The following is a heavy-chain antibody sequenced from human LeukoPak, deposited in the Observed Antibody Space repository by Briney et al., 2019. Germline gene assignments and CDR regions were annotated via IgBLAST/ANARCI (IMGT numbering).Heavy chain of an antibody. J-gene: IGHJ4*02. CDR2: IYTSGST. CDR3: VGTWVGAQYYFDY. CDR1: GGSISSGSYY. Sequence: PSETLSLTCTVSGGSISSGSYYWSWIRQPAGKGLEWIGRIYTSGSTNYNPSLKSRVTISVDTSKNQFSLKLSSVTAADTAVYYCVGTWVGAQYYFDYWGQGTLVTVSS. D-gene: IGHD1-26*01. V-gene: IGHV4-61*02.